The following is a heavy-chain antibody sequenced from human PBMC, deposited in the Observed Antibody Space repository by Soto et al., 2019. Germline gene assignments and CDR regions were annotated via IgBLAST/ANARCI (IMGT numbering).Heavy chain of an antibody. V-gene: IGHV3-23*01. Sequence: EVQLLESGGGLVQPGGSLRLSCAASGFTFSSYAMSWVRQAPGKGLEWVSAISGSGGSTYYADSVKGRFTISRDNSKNTLYLQMNSLRGEDTAVYYCAKIQCSGGSCYSVLGYYYYYMDVWGKGTTVTVSS. J-gene: IGHJ6*03. CDR1: GFTFSSYA. CDR3: AKIQCSGGSCYSVLGYYYYYMDV. CDR2: ISGSGGST. D-gene: IGHD2-15*01.